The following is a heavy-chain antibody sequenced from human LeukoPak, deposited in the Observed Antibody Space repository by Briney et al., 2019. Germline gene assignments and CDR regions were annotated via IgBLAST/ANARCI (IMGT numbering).Heavy chain of an antibody. D-gene: IGHD6-19*01. Sequence: GGTLRLSCTASGFTFSSYCMHWVRQAPGKGLVWVSRIEGDGSSKSYADSVKGRFTISRDNAKNTLPLKMNSVRAEDTAVYYCARDPSAVAGYFGYWGQGTLVTVSS. J-gene: IGHJ4*02. CDR2: IEGDGSSK. V-gene: IGHV3-74*01. CDR3: ARDPSAVAGYFGY. CDR1: GFTFSSYC.